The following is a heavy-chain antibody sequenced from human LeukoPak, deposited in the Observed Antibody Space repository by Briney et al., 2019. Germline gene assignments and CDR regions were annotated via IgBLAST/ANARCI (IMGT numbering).Heavy chain of an antibody. V-gene: IGHV4-39*01. Sequence: PSETLSLTCTASPDSISNSRYHWAWIRQPPGKGLEWIGNIYYSGSTYYNPSLKSRVTISVDRSKNQFSLKVSSVTAADTAVYYCARHEGRQDINYWGQGTLVTVSS. D-gene: IGHD2-15*01. J-gene: IGHJ4*02. CDR3: ARHEGRQDINY. CDR1: PDSISNSRYH. CDR2: IYYSGST.